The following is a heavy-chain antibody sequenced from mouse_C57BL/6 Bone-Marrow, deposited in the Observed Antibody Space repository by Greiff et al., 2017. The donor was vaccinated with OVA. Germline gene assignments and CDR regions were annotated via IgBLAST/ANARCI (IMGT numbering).Heavy chain of an antibody. V-gene: IGHV1-55*01. CDR2: INPGSGST. CDR3: ARSFWFAY. J-gene: IGHJ3*01. CDR1: GYTFTSYW. Sequence: VKLQQPGAELVKPGASVKMSCKASGYTFTSYWITWVKQRPGQGLEWIGDINPGSGSTNYNEKFKRKATLTVATSSTTPSMQLRILTSEDSAVYFCARSFWFAYWGQGTLVTVSA.